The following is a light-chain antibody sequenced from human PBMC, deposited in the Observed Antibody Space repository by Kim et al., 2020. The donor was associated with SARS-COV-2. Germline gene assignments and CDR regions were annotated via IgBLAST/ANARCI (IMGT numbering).Light chain of an antibody. Sequence: GQRVTLSCSGSNSNLGTNYVYWHQQFPGMAPKVLIFRDNERPSGVPGRFSGSKSGTSASLAISGLRSEDEAHYYCAAWDDSLSAWVFGGGTQLTVL. CDR2: RDN. J-gene: IGLJ3*02. V-gene: IGLV1-47*01. CDR1: NSNLGTNY. CDR3: AAWDDSLSAWV.